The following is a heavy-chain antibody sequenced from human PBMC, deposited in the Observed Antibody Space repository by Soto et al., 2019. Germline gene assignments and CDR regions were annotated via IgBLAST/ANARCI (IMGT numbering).Heavy chain of an antibody. CDR2: MSGYNGDT. D-gene: IGHD1-26*01. V-gene: IGHV1-18*04. CDR3: ARESRSAAHYYFHYAMDV. CDR1: GYTFIGYG. J-gene: IGHJ6*02. Sequence: ASVKVSCKASGYTFIGYGISWVRQAPGQGLEWMGGMSGYNGDTRYAQNFQGRVPMTTDAYTSTAYMDLRTIRSDETAVYYCARESRSAAHYYFHYAMDVWG.